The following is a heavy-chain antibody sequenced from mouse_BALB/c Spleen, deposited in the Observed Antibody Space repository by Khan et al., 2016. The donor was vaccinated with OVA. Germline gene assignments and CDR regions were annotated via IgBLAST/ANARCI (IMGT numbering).Heavy chain of an antibody. CDR3: ARRGLNGIFVY. CDR1: GYSFITYW. V-gene: IGHV1-7*01. CDR2: IDPSTGYT. D-gene: IGHD1-3*01. Sequence: QVELQQPGAELAKPGASLKMSCTASGYSFITYWIHWVKQRPGQGLEWIGYIDPSTGYTEYNQKFKDKATLTTDKSSSAAYMQLTSLTSEDSAVYYCARRGLNGIFVYWGQGTLVTVSA. J-gene: IGHJ3*01.